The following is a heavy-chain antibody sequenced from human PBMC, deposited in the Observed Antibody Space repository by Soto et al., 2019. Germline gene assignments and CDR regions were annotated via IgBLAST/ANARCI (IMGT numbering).Heavy chain of an antibody. CDR2: IWYDGSNK. CDR1: GFTFSSYG. D-gene: IGHD6-13*01. Sequence: QVQLVESGGGVVQPGRSLRLSCAASGFTFSSYGMHWVRQAPGKGLEWVAVIWYDGSNKYYADSVKGRFTISRDNSKNTPYLQMNSLRAEDTAVYYCARARRIAAAGTWFDPWGQGTLVTVSS. CDR3: ARARRIAAAGTWFDP. V-gene: IGHV3-33*01. J-gene: IGHJ5*02.